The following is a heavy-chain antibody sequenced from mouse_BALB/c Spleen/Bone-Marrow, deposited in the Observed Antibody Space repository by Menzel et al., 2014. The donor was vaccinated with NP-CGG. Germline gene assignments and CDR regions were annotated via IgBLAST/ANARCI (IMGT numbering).Heavy chain of an antibody. V-gene: IGHV1-14*01. Sequence: EVQGVESGPELVKPGASVKMSCKASGYTFTSSVMHWVKQKPGQGLEWIGYFNPYNDGSKYNEKFKGKATLTSDKSSSTAYMELSSLTSEDSAVYCCAKGGNYRYDFDYWGQGTTLTVSS. CDR3: AKGGNYRYDFDY. J-gene: IGHJ2*01. CDR2: FNPYNDGS. D-gene: IGHD2-14*01. CDR1: GYTFTSSV.